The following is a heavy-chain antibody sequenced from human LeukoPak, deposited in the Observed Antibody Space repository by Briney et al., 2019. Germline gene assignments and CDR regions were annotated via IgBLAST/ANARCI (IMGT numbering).Heavy chain of an antibody. V-gene: IGHV3-23*01. Sequence: PGGSLRLSCAASGFTFNNYGMSWVRQAPGKGLEWVSGISGSGGNTYYADSVKGRFTISRDNSKNTLYLQMNSLRAEDTAVYYCATILPLAFDIWGQGTMVTVSS. J-gene: IGHJ3*02. D-gene: IGHD3-9*01. CDR3: ATILPLAFDI. CDR2: ISGSGGNT. CDR1: GFTFNNYG.